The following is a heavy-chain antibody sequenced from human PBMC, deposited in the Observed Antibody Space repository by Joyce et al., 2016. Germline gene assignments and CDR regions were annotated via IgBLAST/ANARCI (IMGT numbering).Heavy chain of an antibody. D-gene: IGHD2-2*02. V-gene: IGHV5-51*01. CDR1: GYSFTSNW. J-gene: IGHJ4*02. CDR3: ARSTLPGYCSSTSCYMRYYFDY. Sequence: EVQLVQSGAEVKKPGESLKISCKGSGYSFTSNWIGWVGQMPGKGREGLGIIYPGDSDTRYSPSFQGQVTISADKSISTAYLQWSSLEASDTAMYYCARSTLPGYCSSTSCYMRYYFDYWGQGTLVTVSS. CDR2: IYPGDSDT.